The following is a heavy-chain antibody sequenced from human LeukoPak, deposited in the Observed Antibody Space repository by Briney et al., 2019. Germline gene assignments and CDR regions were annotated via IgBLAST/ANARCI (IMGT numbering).Heavy chain of an antibody. V-gene: IGHV4-59*08. D-gene: IGHD6-19*01. CDR2: IYSSGST. CDR3: ARASSYTGHLGW. J-gene: IGHJ4*02. Sequence: PSETLSLTCTVSGCSISIYYWSWIRQPPGKGLEWIGYIYSSGSTNYNPSLKSRVTISVDTSKNQFSLHLISVTAADTAVYYCARASSYTGHLGWWGQGTLVTVSS. CDR1: GCSISIYY.